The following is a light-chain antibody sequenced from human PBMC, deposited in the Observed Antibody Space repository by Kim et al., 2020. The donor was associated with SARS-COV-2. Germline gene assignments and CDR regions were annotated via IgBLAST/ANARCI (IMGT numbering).Light chain of an antibody. CDR2: EVS. CDR3: GSHADNNRV. V-gene: IGLV2-8*01. CDR1: SSDIGGNNY. J-gene: IGLJ3*02. Sequence: PGQSVTISCTGTSSDIGGNNYVSWYQQHPGKAPKLMIYEVSKRPSGVPDRFSGSKSGNTASLTVSGLQAEDEADYYCGSHADNNRVFGGGTQLTVL.